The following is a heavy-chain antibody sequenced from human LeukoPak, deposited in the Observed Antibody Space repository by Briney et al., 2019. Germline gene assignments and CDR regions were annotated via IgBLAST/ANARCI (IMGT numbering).Heavy chain of an antibody. CDR1: GYTFTSYG. J-gene: IGHJ4*02. Sequence: ASVKVSCKASGYTFTSYGLSWVRQAPGQGLEWMGWISGYNGNTNYAQNFQGKVTMTTGTSTTTAYMELRSLRSGDTAVYYCARQDHREGSAWDYWGQGTLVTVSS. CDR2: ISGYNGNT. CDR3: ARQDHREGSAWDY. D-gene: IGHD1-14*01. V-gene: IGHV1-18*01.